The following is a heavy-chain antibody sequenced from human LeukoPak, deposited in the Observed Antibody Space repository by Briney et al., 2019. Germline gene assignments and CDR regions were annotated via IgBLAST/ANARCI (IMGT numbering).Heavy chain of an antibody. Sequence: ASVKLSCKASGVTFSSYAISWVRQAPGQGLEWMGGIIPIFGTANYAQKFQGRVTITTDESTSTAYMELSSLRSEDTAVYYCASGRGIRFTMDVWGKGTTVTVSS. V-gene: IGHV1-69*05. CDR2: IIPIFGTA. CDR3: ASGRGIRFTMDV. CDR1: GVTFSSYA. J-gene: IGHJ6*03. D-gene: IGHD3-3*01.